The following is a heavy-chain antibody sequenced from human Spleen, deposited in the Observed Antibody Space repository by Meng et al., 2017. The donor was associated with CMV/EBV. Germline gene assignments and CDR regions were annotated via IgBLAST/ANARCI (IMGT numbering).Heavy chain of an antibody. CDR3: TRFLIAALLVY. J-gene: IGHJ4*02. CDR2: IRGKASGGTT. CDR1: GFTFSDYY. Sequence: GGSLRLSCAASGFTFSDYYMNWVRQAPGKGLEWVAFIRGKASGGTTEYAASVKGRFTVSRDDSKSIAYLHVNSLRTEDTAVYYCTRFLIAALLVYWGQGTLVTVSS. D-gene: IGHD6-6*01. V-gene: IGHV3-71*01.